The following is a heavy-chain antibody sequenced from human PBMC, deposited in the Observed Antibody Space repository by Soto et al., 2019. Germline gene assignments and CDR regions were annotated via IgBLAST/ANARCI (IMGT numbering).Heavy chain of an antibody. J-gene: IGHJ6*02. V-gene: IGHV3-33*01. D-gene: IGHD3-16*01. CDR2: IWSDGSRG. Sequence: QVQLVESGGGVVQPGTSLRLSCAASRLTFSAHDMHWVRKAPGKGLEWVALIWSDGSRGFYADSVKGRFTISRDNFKNTLYLQMNSLGAEDTAVYYCAGEPKGGAYDMDVWGQGTTVTVSS. CDR1: RLTFSAHD. CDR3: AGEPKGGAYDMDV.